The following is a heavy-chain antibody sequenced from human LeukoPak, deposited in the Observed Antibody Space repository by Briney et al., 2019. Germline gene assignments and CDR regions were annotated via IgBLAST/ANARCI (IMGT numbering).Heavy chain of an antibody. J-gene: IGHJ4*02. CDR1: GYTFTGYY. CDR3: SSGLSGGAY. Sequence: GASVKVSCKASGYTFTGYYMHWVRQAPRQGLEWMGWINPNSGETDYSQKFQGRVTMTRDTSIITAYMDLNRLTSDDTAVHYGSSGLSGGAYWGQGTLVTVSS. D-gene: IGHD3-10*01. V-gene: IGHV1-2*02. CDR2: INPNSGET.